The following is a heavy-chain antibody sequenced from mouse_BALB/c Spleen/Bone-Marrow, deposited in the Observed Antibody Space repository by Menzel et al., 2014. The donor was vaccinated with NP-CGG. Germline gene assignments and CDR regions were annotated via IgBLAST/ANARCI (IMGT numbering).Heavy chain of an antibody. CDR1: GFTFRDYY. CDR2: ISNGGGST. J-gene: IGHJ4*01. CDR3: ARQGTLDY. V-gene: IGHV5-12*02. Sequence: EVMLVESGGGLVQPGGSLKLSCATSGFTFRDYYMYWVRQTPEKRLEWVAYISNGGGSTYYPDTVKGRFIISRDNAKNTLYLQMSRLKSEDTAMYYCARQGTLDYWGQGTSVTVSS.